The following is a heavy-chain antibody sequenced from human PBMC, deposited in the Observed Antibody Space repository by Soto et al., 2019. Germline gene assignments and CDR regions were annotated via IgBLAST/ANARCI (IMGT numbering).Heavy chain of an antibody. J-gene: IGHJ4*02. V-gene: IGHV3-23*01. CDR2: ISGSGGST. Sequence: GGSLRLSCAAPGFTFSSYDMTWVRQAPGKGLEWVSAISGSGGSTNYGDSVKGRFTISRDNSKNTLFMQMNSLRAEDTAVYYCPIRGLSKREVRGYFDYWGRGTLVTVSS. D-gene: IGHD3-10*01. CDR1: GFTFSSYD. CDR3: PIRGLSKREVRGYFDY.